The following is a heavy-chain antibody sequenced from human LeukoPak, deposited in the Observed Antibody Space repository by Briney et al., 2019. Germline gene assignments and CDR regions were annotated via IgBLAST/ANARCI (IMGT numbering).Heavy chain of an antibody. CDR3: ARQITADYDFWSNYYYYYMDV. D-gene: IGHD3-3*01. Sequence: GGSLRLSCAASGFTFSSYWMSWVRQAPGKGLEWVANIKQDGSEKYYVDSVKGRFTISRDNAKNSLYLQMNSLRAEDTAVYYCARQITADYDFWSNYYYYYMDVWGKGTTVTVSS. CDR1: GFTFSSYW. CDR2: IKQDGSEK. J-gene: IGHJ6*03. V-gene: IGHV3-7*01.